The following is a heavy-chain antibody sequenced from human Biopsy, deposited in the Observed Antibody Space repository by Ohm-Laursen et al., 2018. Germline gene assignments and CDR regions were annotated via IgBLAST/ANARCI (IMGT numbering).Heavy chain of an antibody. CDR2: ISWHSGSR. Sequence: LSLTCAVSGFTFDDYAMHWVRQAPGKGLEWVSGISWHSGSRGYADSVKGRFTISRDNAKKLLYLQMNSLRAEDTALYYCAKDVRVKVQLDGMDVWGQGTTVTVSS. V-gene: IGHV3-9*01. J-gene: IGHJ6*02. CDR1: GFTFDDYA. CDR3: AKDVRVKVQLDGMDV. D-gene: IGHD1-1*01.